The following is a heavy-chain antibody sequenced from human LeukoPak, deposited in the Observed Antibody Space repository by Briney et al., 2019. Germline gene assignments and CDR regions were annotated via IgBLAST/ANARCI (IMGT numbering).Heavy chain of an antibody. J-gene: IGHJ4*02. CDR3: ARSRGGAWVSPYYFDY. V-gene: IGHV4-31*03. CDR2: IYYSGST. D-gene: IGHD3-16*01. CDR1: GGSISSGGYY. Sequence: SQTLSLTCTVSGGSISSGGYYWSWNRQHPGKGLVWIGYIYYSGSTYYNPSLKSRVTISVDTSKNQFSLKLSSVTAADTAVYYCARSRGGAWVSPYYFDYWGQGTLVTVSS.